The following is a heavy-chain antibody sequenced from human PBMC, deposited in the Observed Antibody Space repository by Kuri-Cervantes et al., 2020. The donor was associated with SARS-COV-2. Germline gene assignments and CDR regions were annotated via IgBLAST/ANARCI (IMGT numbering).Heavy chain of an antibody. D-gene: IGHD5-24*01. CDR3: ARGDGYSPWHY. CDR1: GYTFTSYA. J-gene: IGHJ4*02. Sequence: ASVKVSCKASGYTFTSYAMHWVRQAPGQRLEWMGWINAGNGNTKYSQKFQGRVTITRDTSASTAHMELSSLRSEDTAVYYCARGDGYSPWHYWGQGTRVTVSS. CDR2: INAGNGNT. V-gene: IGHV1-3*01.